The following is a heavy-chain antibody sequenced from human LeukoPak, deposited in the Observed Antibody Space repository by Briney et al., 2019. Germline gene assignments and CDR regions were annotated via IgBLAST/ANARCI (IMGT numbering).Heavy chain of an antibody. CDR3: ARDLEASSSRDY. Sequence: ASVKVSCKASGYTFTAYFMHWVRQAPGQGLEWMGWIHPNSGGTNFAQKFQGRVTMTRDTSTSTAYMELSSLKSDDTAVYYCARDLEASSSRDYWGQGTLVTVSS. J-gene: IGHJ4*02. V-gene: IGHV1-2*02. CDR1: GYTFTAYF. D-gene: IGHD6-13*01. CDR2: IHPNSGGT.